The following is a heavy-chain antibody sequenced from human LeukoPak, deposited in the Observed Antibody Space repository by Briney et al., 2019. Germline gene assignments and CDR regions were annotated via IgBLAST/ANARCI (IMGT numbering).Heavy chain of an antibody. Sequence: GGSLRLSCAASGFTFSSYSMNWVRQAPGKGLEWVSYISSSSSTIYYADSVKGRFTISRDNAKNSLYLQMNSLRAEDTAVYYCARGLGSGRHAFDIWGQGKWSPSLQ. CDR3: ARGLGSGRHAFDI. D-gene: IGHD3-10*01. J-gene: IGHJ3*02. CDR2: ISSSSSTI. V-gene: IGHV3-48*01. CDR1: GFTFSSYS.